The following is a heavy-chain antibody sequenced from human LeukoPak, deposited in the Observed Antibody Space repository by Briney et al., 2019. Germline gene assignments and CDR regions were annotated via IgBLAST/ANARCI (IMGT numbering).Heavy chain of an antibody. CDR1: GYTFTTYC. D-gene: IGHD1-26*01. CDR2: INPSGGST. CDR3: ARGRAVGVRAGFDY. V-gene: IGHV1-46*03. J-gene: IGHJ4*02. Sequence: ASVKVSCXASGYTFTTYCMHWVRQARGQGLEWMGIINPSGGSTTYAQKFLGRVTMTRDTSTSTVYMELSSLRSEETAVYYCARGRAVGVRAGFDYWGQGTLVTVSS.